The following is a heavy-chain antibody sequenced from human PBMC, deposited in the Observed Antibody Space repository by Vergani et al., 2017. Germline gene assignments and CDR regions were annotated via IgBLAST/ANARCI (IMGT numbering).Heavy chain of an antibody. CDR3: TRHGRSGWAGYFQH. CDR2: IYYTGTT. Sequence: QLQLQESGSRLVKPSETLSLTCGIYGDSLRGHYWSWIRQPPGKGLEWIGTIYYTGTTYYNEAHKSRLTISVDTSKNQFSLNLTSVTAADTAVYYCTRHGRSGWAGYFQHWGEGTLVTASS. D-gene: IGHD6-19*01. CDR1: GDSLRGHY. V-gene: IGHV4-39*01. J-gene: IGHJ1*01.